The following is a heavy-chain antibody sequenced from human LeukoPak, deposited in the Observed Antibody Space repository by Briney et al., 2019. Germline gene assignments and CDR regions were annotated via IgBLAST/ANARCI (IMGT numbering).Heavy chain of an antibody. CDR3: ARGGNWNFFDY. CDR1: GVSISSYY. CDR2: IYYSGST. V-gene: IGHV4-59*08. Sequence: SETLSLTCTVSGVSISSYYWSWIRQPPGKGLEWIGYIYYSGSTNYNPSLKSRVTISVDTSKNQFSLKLTSVTAADTAVYSCARGGNWNFFDYWGQGTLVTVSS. J-gene: IGHJ4*02. D-gene: IGHD4-23*01.